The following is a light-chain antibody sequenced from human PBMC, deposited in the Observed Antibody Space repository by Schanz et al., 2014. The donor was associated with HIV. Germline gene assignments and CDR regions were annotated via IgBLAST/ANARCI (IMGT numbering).Light chain of an antibody. CDR2: ATY. J-gene: IGLJ3*02. CDR3: ATWDDALNAWV. CDR1: SSNIGSNA. V-gene: IGLV1-44*01. Sequence: QSVLTQPPSASGTPGQRVTISCSVSSSNIGSNAVNWFQHLPGTAPKLLIYATYNRPSGVPDRFSGSGSGTSASLAISGLQSEDEADYYCATWDDALNAWVFGGGTKLTVL.